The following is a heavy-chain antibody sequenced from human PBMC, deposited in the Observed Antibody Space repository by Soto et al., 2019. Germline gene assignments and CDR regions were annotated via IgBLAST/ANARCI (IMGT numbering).Heavy chain of an antibody. Sequence: GGSLRLSCAASGFTVSSNYMSWVRQAPGKGLQWVSVLFPGGSEHYADSVKGRFTISRDDSRDILYLQMNSLRAEDTAVYYCARDGPYYGDYALYAFHIWGRGTVVTVSS. V-gene: IGHV3-66*01. J-gene: IGHJ3*02. CDR2: LFPGGSE. CDR1: GFTVSSNY. D-gene: IGHD4-17*01. CDR3: ARDGPYYGDYALYAFHI.